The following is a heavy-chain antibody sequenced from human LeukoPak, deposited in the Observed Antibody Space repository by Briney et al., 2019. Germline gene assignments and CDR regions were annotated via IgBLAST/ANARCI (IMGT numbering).Heavy chain of an antibody. CDR1: GYAFTDYY. V-gene: IGHV1-18*01. CDR3: AREHSSSWDQFDY. Sequence: GASVKVSCKTSGYAFTDYYMHWVRQAPGQGLEWMGWFNPENGNTNYAQKVQGRVTMTADTSTSTSYMELRSLRSDDTAVYYCAREHSSSWDQFDYWGQGTLVTVSS. CDR2: FNPENGNT. D-gene: IGHD6-13*01. J-gene: IGHJ4*02.